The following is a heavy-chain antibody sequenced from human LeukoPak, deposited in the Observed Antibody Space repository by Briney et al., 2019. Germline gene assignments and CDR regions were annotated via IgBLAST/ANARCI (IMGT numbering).Heavy chain of an antibody. CDR3: ASAYPWGYFQH. CDR1: GFTFTNYA. J-gene: IGHJ1*01. Sequence: QPGGSLRLSCAASGFTFTNYAMSWVRQAPGKGLVWVSRINSDGSSTSYADSVKGRFTISRDNAKNTLYLQMNSLRAEDTAIYYCASAYPWGYFQHWGQGTLVTVSS. D-gene: IGHD1-26*01. V-gene: IGHV3-74*01. CDR2: INSDGSST.